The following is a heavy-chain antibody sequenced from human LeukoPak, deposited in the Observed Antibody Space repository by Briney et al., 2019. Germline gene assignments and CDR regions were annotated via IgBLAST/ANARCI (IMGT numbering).Heavy chain of an antibody. Sequence: SETLSLTCAVSGYSISSGYYWGWIRQPPGKGLEWIGSIYHSGSTYYNPSLKSRVTISVDTSKNQFSLKLSSVTAADTAVYYCARIVGATIDYWVQGTLVTVSS. CDR2: IYHSGST. CDR1: GYSISSGYY. D-gene: IGHD1-26*01. J-gene: IGHJ4*02. V-gene: IGHV4-38-2*01. CDR3: ARIVGATIDY.